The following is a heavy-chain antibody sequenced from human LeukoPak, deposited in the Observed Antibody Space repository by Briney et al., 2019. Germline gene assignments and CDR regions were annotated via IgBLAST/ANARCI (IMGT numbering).Heavy chain of an antibody. CDR2: IYSSGSN. CDR3: AREPTSGREPTSGRPLDY. D-gene: IGHD5-12*01. V-gene: IGHV4-4*07. Sequence: PSETLSLTCTVSGGSISGYFWTWIRQPAGKGLEWIGRIYSSGSNNYNPSLKSRVTMSLDTSKNHFSLNLTSVTAADTAVYYCAREPTSGREPTSGRPLDYWGQGILVTVSS. CDR1: GGSISGYF. J-gene: IGHJ4*02.